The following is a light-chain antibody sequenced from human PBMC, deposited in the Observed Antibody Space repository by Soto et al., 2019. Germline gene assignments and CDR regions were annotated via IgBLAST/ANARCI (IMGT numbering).Light chain of an antibody. Sequence: EIVLTQSPATLSSFPGDRVTLSCRASQYINTRLAWYQHRLGQPPRLLIYDSSNRATGIPGRFSGSGSGTDFTLTISSLEPADFAVYYCQQRSLLFTFGGGTKV. CDR3: QQRSLLFT. V-gene: IGKV3-11*01. J-gene: IGKJ4*01. CDR2: DSS. CDR1: QYINTR.